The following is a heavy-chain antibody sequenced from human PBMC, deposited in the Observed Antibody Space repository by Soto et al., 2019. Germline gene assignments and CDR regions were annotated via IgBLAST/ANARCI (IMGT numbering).Heavy chain of an antibody. CDR3: ARVGSLWTYCGGDCYSVGAFDI. J-gene: IGHJ3*02. V-gene: IGHV4-31*03. CDR2: IYYSGST. D-gene: IGHD2-21*02. CDR1: GGSISSGGYY. Sequence: QVQLQESGPGLVKPSQTLSLTCTVSGGSISSGGYYWSWIRQHPGKGLEWIGYIYYSGSTYCNPSLKSRVTISVDTSKNQFSLKLSSVTAADTAVYYCARVGSLWTYCGGDCYSVGAFDIWGQGTMVTVSS.